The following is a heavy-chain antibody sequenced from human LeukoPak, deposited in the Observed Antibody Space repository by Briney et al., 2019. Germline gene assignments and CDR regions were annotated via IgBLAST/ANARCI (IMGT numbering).Heavy chain of an antibody. V-gene: IGHV4-59*01. J-gene: IGHJ6*02. D-gene: IGHD3-10*01. Sequence: SETLSLTCTVSGGSISSYYWSWIRQPPGKGLEWIGYIYYSGSTNYNPSLKSRVTISVDTSKNQFSLKLSSVTAADTAVYYCARRGRKIYGMDVWGQGTTVTVS. CDR1: GGSISSYY. CDR2: IYYSGST. CDR3: ARRGRKIYGMDV.